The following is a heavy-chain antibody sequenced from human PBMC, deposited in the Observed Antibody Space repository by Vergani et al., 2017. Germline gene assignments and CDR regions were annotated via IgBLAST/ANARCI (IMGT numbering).Heavy chain of an antibody. CDR1: GGSMSGYY. Sequence: QVRLQESGPGLVKPSETLSLTCSVPGGSMSGYYWSWIRHPPGKELECIVYMSPSGSTNYNPSLETRVTISGDTSKNQFSLKLNSVTAADTAVYYCGRVADCEGLGSRLLDLWGQGILVTVSS. CDR2: MSPSGST. CDR3: GRVADCEGLGSRLLDL. V-gene: IGHV4-4*08. J-gene: IGHJ5*02. D-gene: IGHD3-10*01.